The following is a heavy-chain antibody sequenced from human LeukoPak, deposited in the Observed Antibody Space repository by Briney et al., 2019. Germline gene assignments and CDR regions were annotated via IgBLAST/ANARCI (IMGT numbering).Heavy chain of an antibody. Sequence: ASVKVSCKASGGTFISYAISWVRQAPGQGLEWMGWISAYNGNTNYAQKFQGRVTMTRDTSISTAYMELSRLRSDDTAVYYCARVPTYYDFWSGYYPDWYFDLWSRGTLVTVSS. D-gene: IGHD3-3*01. CDR1: GGTFISYA. V-gene: IGHV1-18*01. CDR2: ISAYNGNT. J-gene: IGHJ2*01. CDR3: ARVPTYYDFWSGYYPDWYFDL.